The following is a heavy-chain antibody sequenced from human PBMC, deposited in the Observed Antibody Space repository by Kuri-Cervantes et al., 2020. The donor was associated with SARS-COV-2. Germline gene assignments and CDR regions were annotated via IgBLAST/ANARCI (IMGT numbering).Heavy chain of an antibody. CDR1: GGSISSGGYY. CDR3: ARHDY. J-gene: IGHJ4*02. V-gene: IGHV4-39*01. Sequence: SETLSLTCTVSGGSISSGGYYWGWIRQPPGKGPEFIGTIYYDGRTYYNTSLKSRVTISVDTSKNQFSLKLSSVTAADMAVYYCARHDYWGQGTLVTVSS. CDR2: IYYDGRT.